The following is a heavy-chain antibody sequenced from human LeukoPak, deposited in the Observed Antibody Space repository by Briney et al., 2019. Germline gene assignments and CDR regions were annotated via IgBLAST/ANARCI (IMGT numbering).Heavy chain of an antibody. CDR3: ARTTVPAATHFDY. CDR2: IIPILGIA. CDR1: GGTFSSYA. Sequence: ASVKVSCKASGGTFSSYAISWVRQAPGQGLEWMGRIIPILGIANYAQRFQGRVTITADKSTSTAYMELSSPRSEDTAVYYCARTTVPAATHFDYWGQGTLVTVSS. J-gene: IGHJ4*02. D-gene: IGHD2-2*01. V-gene: IGHV1-69*04.